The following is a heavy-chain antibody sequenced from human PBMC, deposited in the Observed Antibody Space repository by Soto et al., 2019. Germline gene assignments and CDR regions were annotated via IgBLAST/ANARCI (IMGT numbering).Heavy chain of an antibody. CDR3: ARGTGSPVREGWFDP. Sequence: SETLSLTCAVYGGSFSGYYWSWIRQPPGKGLEWIGEINHSGSTNYNPSLKSRVTISVDTSKNQFSLKLSSVTAADTAVYFCARGTGSPVREGWFDPWGQGTLVTVSS. J-gene: IGHJ5*02. CDR2: INHSGST. D-gene: IGHD1-1*01. V-gene: IGHV4-34*01. CDR1: GGSFSGYY.